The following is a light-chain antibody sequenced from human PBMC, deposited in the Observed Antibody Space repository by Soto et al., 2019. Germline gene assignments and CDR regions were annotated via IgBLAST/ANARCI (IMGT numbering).Light chain of an antibody. V-gene: IGKV3-20*01. Sequence: EIVLTQSPGTLSLSPGDRATLSCRASQSVSSRYLAWYQQKPGQGPRVLIYGASSRSKGIPDRFSGSGSGTDLTLTISRLEPEDCSVYYCHQHYNSPYTFGQGTTLEIK. CDR3: HQHYNSPYT. J-gene: IGKJ2*01. CDR1: QSVSSRY. CDR2: GAS.